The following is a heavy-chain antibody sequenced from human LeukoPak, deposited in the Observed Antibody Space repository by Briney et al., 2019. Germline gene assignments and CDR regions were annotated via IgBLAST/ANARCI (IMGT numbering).Heavy chain of an antibody. J-gene: IGHJ3*02. CDR1: GFTFSSYS. CDR2: ISSSSSYI. V-gene: IGHV3-21*01. Sequence: GGSLRLSCAASGFTFSSYSMNWVRQAPGKGLEWVSSISSSSSYIYYADSVKGRFTISGDNAKNSLYLQMNSLRAEDTAVYYCARDGIAAAGTMDAFDIWGQGTMVTVSS. D-gene: IGHD6-13*01. CDR3: ARDGIAAAGTMDAFDI.